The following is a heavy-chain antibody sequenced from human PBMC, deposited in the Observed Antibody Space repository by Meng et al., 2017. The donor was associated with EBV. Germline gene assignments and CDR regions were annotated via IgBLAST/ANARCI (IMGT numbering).Heavy chain of an antibody. V-gene: IGHV2-5*02. CDR2: IYWDDDK. CDR1: GFSLSTRWVG. D-gene: IGHD6-6*01. J-gene: IGHJ4*02. Sequence: QITLKESGPTLVNPTQTFPLTCTFSGFSLSTRWVGVGWIRQPPGKALEWLALIYWDDDKRYSPSLKSRLTITKDTSKNQVVLTMTNMDPVDAATYYCAHIIAARPFDYWGQGTLVTVSS. CDR3: AHIIAARPFDY.